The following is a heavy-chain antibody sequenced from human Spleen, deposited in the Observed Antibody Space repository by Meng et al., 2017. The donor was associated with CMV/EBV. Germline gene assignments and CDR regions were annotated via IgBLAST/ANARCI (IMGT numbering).Heavy chain of an antibody. CDR1: GGSISSYY. Sequence: SETLSLTCTVSGGSISSYYWSWIRQPPGKGLEWLGYIYYSGSTNYNPSLKGRVTISADTSKNQFSLKLRSVTAADTAVYYCAIGGRYDASARYYLDAYDIWGQGTVVTVSS. CDR3: AIGGRYDASARYYLDAYDI. V-gene: IGHV4-59*01. D-gene: IGHD3-22*01. CDR2: IYYSGST. J-gene: IGHJ3*02.